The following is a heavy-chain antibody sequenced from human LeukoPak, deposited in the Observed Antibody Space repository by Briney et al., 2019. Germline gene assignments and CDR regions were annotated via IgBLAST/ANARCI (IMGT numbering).Heavy chain of an antibody. D-gene: IGHD5-18*01. CDR2: IYTSGST. J-gene: IGHJ5*02. CDR3: ARSSRVLTWIQVDP. V-gene: IGHV4-4*07. Sequence: SETLSLTCTVSGGSISSYYWSWIRQPAGKGLEWTGRIYTSGSTNYNPSLKSRVTMPVDTSKNQFSLKLSSVTAADTAVYYCARSSRVLTWIQVDPWGQGTLVTVSS. CDR1: GGSISSYY.